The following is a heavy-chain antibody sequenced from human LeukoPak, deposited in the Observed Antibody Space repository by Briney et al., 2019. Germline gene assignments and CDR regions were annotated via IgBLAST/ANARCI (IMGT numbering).Heavy chain of an antibody. D-gene: IGHD2-21*01. CDR3: AINHAKCCAPYDY. CDR2: IENDGTTK. V-gene: IGHV3-30*02. Sequence: GGSLRLSCTASGFTFSHFGMHWVRQAPGKGLEWVAFIENDGTTKNADSVKGRITISRDNSKNTLFMEMNSLRLEDTAVYYCAINHAKCCAPYDYWGQGTLVTVSS. J-gene: IGHJ4*02. CDR1: GFTFSHFG.